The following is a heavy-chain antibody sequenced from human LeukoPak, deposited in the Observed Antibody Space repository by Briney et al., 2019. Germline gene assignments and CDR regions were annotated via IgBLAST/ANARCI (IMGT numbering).Heavy chain of an antibody. CDR3: ARDYCSSISCLFDY. J-gene: IGHJ4*02. D-gene: IGHD2-2*01. CDR1: GFTFSSYG. Sequence: GGSLRLSCAASGFTFSSYGMHWVRQAPGKGLEWVAVIGNDGTDKYHADSVKGRFTISRDNSKKTLYLQMNSLRAEDTAVYHCARDYCSSISCLFDYWGQGTLVTVSS. V-gene: IGHV3-33*01. CDR2: IGNDGTDK.